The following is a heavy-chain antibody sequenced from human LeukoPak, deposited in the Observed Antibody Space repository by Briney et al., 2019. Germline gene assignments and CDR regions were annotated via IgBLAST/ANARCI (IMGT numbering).Heavy chain of an antibody. CDR2: ICYDGSNK. V-gene: IGHV3-33*01. CDR1: GFTFSSYG. J-gene: IGHJ4*02. CDR3: ARDSEGLLLWFGGRGNYFDY. D-gene: IGHD3-10*01. Sequence: GGSLRLSCAASGFTFSSYGMHWVRQAPGKGLEWVAVICYDGSNKYYADSVNGRFTISRDNYKTTLYLKMNSLRAEDTAVYYCARDSEGLLLWFGGRGNYFDYWPQGTLVTVSS.